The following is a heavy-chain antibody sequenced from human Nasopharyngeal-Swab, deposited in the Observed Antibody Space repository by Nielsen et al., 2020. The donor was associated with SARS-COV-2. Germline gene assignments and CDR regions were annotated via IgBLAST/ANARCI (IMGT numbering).Heavy chain of an antibody. Sequence: WLRQPPGKGLEWIGSIYYSGATYYSPSPKSRLTISVDTSQNQFSLTVSSVTASDTAVYYCVRDNYYHYYMDVWGQGTTVTVSS. V-gene: IGHV4-39*01. J-gene: IGHJ6*03. CDR3: VRDNYYHYYMDV. D-gene: IGHD2-15*01. CDR2: IYYSGAT.